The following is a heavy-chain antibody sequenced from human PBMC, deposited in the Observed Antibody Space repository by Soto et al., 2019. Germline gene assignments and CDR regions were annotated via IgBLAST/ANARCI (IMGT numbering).Heavy chain of an antibody. CDR2: IYYSGST. J-gene: IGHJ4*02. CDR1: GGSISSGCYY. V-gene: IGHV4-31*03. CDR3: ASSSGARYYDY. D-gene: IGHD2-15*01. Sequence: SETLSLTCTFSGGSISSGCYYLSWIRQHPGKGLEWIGYIYYSGSTYYNPSLKSRVTISVDTSKNQFSLKLSSVTAADTAVYYCASSSGARYYDYWGQGTLVTVSS.